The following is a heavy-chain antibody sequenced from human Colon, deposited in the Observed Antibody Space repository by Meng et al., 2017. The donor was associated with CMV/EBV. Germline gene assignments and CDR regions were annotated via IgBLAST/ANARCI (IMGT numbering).Heavy chain of an antibody. Sequence: GGSLRLSCTASGFTFNSFALSWVRQPPGKGLQWVSAVTGSGASTYYADSVKGRFTISRDNSKNSLYLQMSSLSAEDTAVYYCVRDNARVQGNIPILVVPQGFDYWGQGTVVTVSS. CDR3: VRDNARVQGNIPILVVPQGFDY. J-gene: IGHJ4*02. D-gene: IGHD3-22*01. CDR2: VTGSGAST. CDR1: GFTFNSFA. V-gene: IGHV3-23*01.